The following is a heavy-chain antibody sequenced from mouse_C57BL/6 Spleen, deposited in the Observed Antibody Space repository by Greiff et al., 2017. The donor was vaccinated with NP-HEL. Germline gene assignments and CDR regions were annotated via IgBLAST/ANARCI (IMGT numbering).Heavy chain of an antibody. CDR3: ASDYGDYAMDY. V-gene: IGHV1-72*01. CDR1: GYTFTSYW. CDR2: IAPNSGGT. J-gene: IGHJ4*01. Sequence: QVQLQQPGAELVKPGASVKLSCKASGYTFTSYWMHWVKQRPGRGLEWIGRIAPNSGGTKYTEKFKSKATLTVDKPSSTAYMQLSSLTSEDSAVYYCASDYGDYAMDYWGQGTSVTVSS. D-gene: IGHD1-1*01.